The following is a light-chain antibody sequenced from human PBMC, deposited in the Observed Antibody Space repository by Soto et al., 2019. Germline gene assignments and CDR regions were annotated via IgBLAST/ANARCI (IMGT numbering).Light chain of an antibody. Sequence: DIQMTQSPSLVSASVGDRVTITCRASQDISSWLAWYQQKPGKAPKLLIYTASSLQSGVPSTFSGSGSGTDFTLTISSLQHEDFEPYYCQQTKNYHITLRGGTKVDI. V-gene: IGKV1-12*01. CDR2: TAS. J-gene: IGKJ4*01. CDR1: QDISSW. CDR3: QQTKNYHIT.